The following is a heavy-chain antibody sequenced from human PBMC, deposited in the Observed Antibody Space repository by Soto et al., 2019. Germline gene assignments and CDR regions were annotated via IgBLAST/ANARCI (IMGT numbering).Heavy chain of an antibody. Sequence: SVKVSCKASGDTFTSYAIRWVRQAPGQGLEWMGGIIRIVGTANYGQRFQGRLTITADNSTNRTYMELSSLSSEDTAVYYCASDGYCSGGSCHANAFDFWGQGRTVTVSS. CDR3: ASDGYCSGGSCHANAFDF. D-gene: IGHD2-15*01. V-gene: IGHV1-69*06. CDR2: IIRIVGTA. J-gene: IGHJ3*01. CDR1: GDTFTSYA.